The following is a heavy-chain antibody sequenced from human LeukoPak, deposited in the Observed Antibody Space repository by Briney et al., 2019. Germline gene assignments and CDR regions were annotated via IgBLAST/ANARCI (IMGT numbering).Heavy chain of an antibody. D-gene: IGHD3-22*01. CDR1: GYSFTTYW. CDR2: IYPGDSDT. V-gene: IGHV5-51*01. J-gene: IGHJ4*02. CDR3: ARHANYYDTSGFDPLDY. Sequence: GESLKISCKGSGYSFTTYWIAWVRQMPGKGLEWMGIIYPGDSDTRYSPSFQGQVTISADKSINTAYLQWSSLKASDTAMYYCARHANYYDTSGFDPLDYWGQGTLVTVSS.